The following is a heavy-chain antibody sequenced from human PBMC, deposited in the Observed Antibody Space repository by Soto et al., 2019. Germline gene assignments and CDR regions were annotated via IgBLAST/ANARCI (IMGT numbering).Heavy chain of an antibody. Sequence: QLQLQESGPGLVKPSETLSLTCTVSGGSISSSSYYWGWIRQPPGKGLEWIGSIYYSGSTYYNPSLRSRVTRSLDTAKNQFSRNLSSGTAADTAGYYCASIVGVPYWGQGTRVSVSS. J-gene: IGHJ4*02. CDR3: ASIVGVPY. D-gene: IGHD1-26*01. CDR2: IYYSGST. V-gene: IGHV4-39*01. CDR1: GGSISSSSYY.